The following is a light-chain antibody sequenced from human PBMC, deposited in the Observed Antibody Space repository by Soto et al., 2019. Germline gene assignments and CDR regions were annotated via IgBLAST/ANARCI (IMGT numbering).Light chain of an antibody. J-gene: IGKJ1*01. CDR3: MQSLQTPGT. CDR2: LGS. V-gene: IGKV2-28*01. CDR1: QSLLHSNGYNC. Sequence: IVVTQSPLSLPVTPGEPASISCRSSQSLLHSNGYNCLDWYLQKPGQSPQLLIYLGSNRASGVPDRFSGSGSGTDFTLKISRVEAEDVGIYYCMQSLQTPGTFGHGTKVEIK.